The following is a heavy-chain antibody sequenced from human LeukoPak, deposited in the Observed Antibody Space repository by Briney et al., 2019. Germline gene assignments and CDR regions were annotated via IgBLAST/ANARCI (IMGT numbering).Heavy chain of an antibody. CDR2: IYYSGST. D-gene: IGHD3-3*01. CDR1: GGSISSSSYY. J-gene: IGHJ6*03. V-gene: IGHV4-39*01. CDR3: ARLKYYDFWSGYSYYYYYMDV. Sequence: SETLSLTCTVSGGSISSSSYYWGWIRQPPGKGLEWIGSIYYSGSTYYNPSIKSRVTISVDTSKNQFSLKLSSVTAADTAVYYCARLKYYDFWSGYSYYYYYMDVWGKGTTVTVSS.